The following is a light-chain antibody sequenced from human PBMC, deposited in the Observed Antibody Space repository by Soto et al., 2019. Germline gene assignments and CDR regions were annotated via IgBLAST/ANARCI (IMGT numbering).Light chain of an antibody. CDR2: KAS. J-gene: IGKJ1*01. CDR3: QQYNSYTLS. Sequence: DIQMTQSPSTLSASVGDRVTITCRASQSIRSWLAWYQQKPGKAPKLLIYKASSLESGVPSRFSGSGSGTEFNLTISSLQPDDFATYYCQQYNSYTLSFGQGTKVEIK. CDR1: QSIRSW. V-gene: IGKV1-5*03.